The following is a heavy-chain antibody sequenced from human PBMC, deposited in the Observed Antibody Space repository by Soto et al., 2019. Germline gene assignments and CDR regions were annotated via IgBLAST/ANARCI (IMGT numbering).Heavy chain of an antibody. V-gene: IGHV1-8*01. CDR3: ARGGGILTGYLIDY. Sequence: QVQLVQSGAEVKKPGASVKVSCKASGYTFTSYDINWVRQATGQGLEWMGWMNPNSGNTGYAQKCQGRVTRTRNTSISTAYMERSRLRSEGTAVYYCARGGGILTGYLIDYWGQGTLVTVSS. D-gene: IGHD3-9*01. CDR2: MNPNSGNT. J-gene: IGHJ4*02. CDR1: GYTFTSYD.